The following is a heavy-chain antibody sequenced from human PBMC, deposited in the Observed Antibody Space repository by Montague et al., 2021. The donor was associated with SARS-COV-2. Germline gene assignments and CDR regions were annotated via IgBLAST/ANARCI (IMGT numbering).Heavy chain of an antibody. D-gene: IGHD6-6*01. J-gene: IGHJ6*02. CDR3: ARDGHIAARPAGYYGMDV. CDR2: IYYSGST. CDR1: GGSISSYY. V-gene: IGHV4-59*01. Sequence: SETLSLTCTVSGGSISSYYWSWIRQPPGKGLEWIGYIYYSGSTNYNPSLKSRVTISVDTSKNQFSLKLSSVTAADTAVYYCARDGHIAARPAGYYGMDVWGPGTTVTVSS.